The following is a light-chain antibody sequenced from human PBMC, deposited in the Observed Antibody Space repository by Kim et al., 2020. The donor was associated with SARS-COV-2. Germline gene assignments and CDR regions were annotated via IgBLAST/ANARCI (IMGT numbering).Light chain of an antibody. V-gene: IGKV3-15*01. J-gene: IGKJ5*01. CDR2: GAS. CDR3: QQYNNWPFT. Sequence: EIVMTQSPATLSVSPGERATLSCRASQSVSSNLAWYQQKPGQAPRLLIYGASTRATGLPARFSGSGSGTDFTLTISSLQSEDFAVYYCQQYNNWPFTFGQGTRVEIK. CDR1: QSVSSN.